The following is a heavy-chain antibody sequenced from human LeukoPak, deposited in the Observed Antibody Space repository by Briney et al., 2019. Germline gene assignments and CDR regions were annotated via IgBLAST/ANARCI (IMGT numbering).Heavy chain of an antibody. CDR2: IYNSGST. Sequence: SETLSLTCAVSDGSISSYYWNWIRQPPGKGLEWIGNIYNSGSTDYNPSLKSRVTISVNLSKNQISLTLTSVTAADTALYYCARDKGPYWYFDLWGRGTLVTVSS. CDR1: DGSISSYY. V-gene: IGHV4-59*01. CDR3: ARDKGPYWYFDL. J-gene: IGHJ2*01.